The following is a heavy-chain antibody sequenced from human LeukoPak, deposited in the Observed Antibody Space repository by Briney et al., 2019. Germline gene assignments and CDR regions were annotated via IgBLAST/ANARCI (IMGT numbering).Heavy chain of an antibody. CDR1: GGSISSYY. D-gene: IGHD1-14*01. CDR3: ARAGARNYYYYYYYMDV. J-gene: IGHJ6*03. V-gene: IGHV4-59*01. CDR2: IYYSGST. Sequence: ASETLSLTCTFSGGSISSYYWSWIRQPPGKVLEWIGYIYYSGSTNYNPSLKSRVTISVDTSKNQFSLKLSSVTAAGTAVYYCARAGARNYYYYYYYMDVWGKGTTVTVSS.